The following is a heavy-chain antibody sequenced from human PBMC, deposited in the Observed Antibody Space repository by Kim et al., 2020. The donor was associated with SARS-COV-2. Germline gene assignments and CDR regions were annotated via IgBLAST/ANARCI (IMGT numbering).Heavy chain of an antibody. V-gene: IGHV4-59*13. CDR1: GVSIRTYF. CDR3: AGGVGAPIPR. J-gene: IGHJ4*02. CDR2: IYHTGIT. Sequence: SETLSLTCTVSGVSIRTYFWNWIRQPPGKGLEYLGYIYHTGITKYNPSLKSRVSMSLDTSNNQFSLNLNSVTAADTAVYYCAGGVGAPIPRWAQGFLVT. D-gene: IGHD1-26*01.